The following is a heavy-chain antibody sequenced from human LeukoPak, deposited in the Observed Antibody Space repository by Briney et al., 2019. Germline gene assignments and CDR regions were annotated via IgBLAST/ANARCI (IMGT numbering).Heavy chain of an antibody. CDR2: IWYDGSNK. V-gene: IGHV3-33*06. CDR1: GFTFSSYG. D-gene: IGHD3-10*01. J-gene: IGHJ4*02. Sequence: PGRSLRLSCAASGFTFSSYGMHWVRQAPGKGLEWVAVIWYDGSNKYYADSVKGRFTISRDNSKNTLYLQMNSLRAEDTAVYYCANLPTTRLWFGEDNFDYWGQGTLVTVSS. CDR3: ANLPTTRLWFGEDNFDY.